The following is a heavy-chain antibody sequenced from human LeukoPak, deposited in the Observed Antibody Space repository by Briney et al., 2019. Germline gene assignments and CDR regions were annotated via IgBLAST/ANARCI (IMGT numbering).Heavy chain of an antibody. Sequence: ASVKLSCTASGYTFSGYYMHWVRQAPGQGLERMGWINPNSGGTNYAQTFQGRVTMTRDTSINTAYMELSRLRADDTAVYYCARINTKESSSWHYYFDYWGQGTLVTVSS. D-gene: IGHD6-13*01. V-gene: IGHV1-2*02. CDR1: GYTFSGYY. CDR2: INPNSGGT. J-gene: IGHJ4*02. CDR3: ARINTKESSSWHYYFDY.